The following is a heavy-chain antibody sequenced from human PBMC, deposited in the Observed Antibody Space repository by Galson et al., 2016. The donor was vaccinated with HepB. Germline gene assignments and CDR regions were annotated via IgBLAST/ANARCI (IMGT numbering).Heavy chain of an antibody. V-gene: IGHV6-1*01. CDR1: GDSASSNSAA. CDR3: ARERLRYFDWLRNRYYYYGMDV. CDR2: TYYRSKWYN. J-gene: IGHJ6*02. Sequence: CAISGDSASSNSAAWNWIRQSPSRGLEWLGRTYYRSKWYNDYAVSVESRITINPDTSKNQVSLQLNSVTPEDTAVYYCARERLRYFDWLRNRYYYYGMDVCGPGATVTVSS. D-gene: IGHD3-9*01.